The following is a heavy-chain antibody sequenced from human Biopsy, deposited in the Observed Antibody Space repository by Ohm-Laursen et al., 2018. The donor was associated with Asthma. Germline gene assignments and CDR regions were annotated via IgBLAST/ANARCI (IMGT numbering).Heavy chain of an antibody. CDR2: NSAYKGNT. D-gene: IGHD3-9*01. Sequence: ASVKASCKASGYTFTSYGISWARQAPGQGLEWMGWNSAYKGNTNYAQKLQGRVTMTTDTSTSTAYMELRSLRSDDTAVYYCAREAYDILTGYYGGGGMDVWGQGTTVTVSS. CDR3: AREAYDILTGYYGGGGMDV. V-gene: IGHV1-18*04. J-gene: IGHJ6*02. CDR1: GYTFTSYG.